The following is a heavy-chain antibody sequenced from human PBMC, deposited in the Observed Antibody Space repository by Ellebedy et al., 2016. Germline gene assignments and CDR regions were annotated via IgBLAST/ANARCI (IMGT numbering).Heavy chain of an antibody. D-gene: IGHD1-26*01. CDR3: TTSIVGIGK. V-gene: IGHV3-15*01. CDR1: KFDFSDYY. J-gene: IGHJ4*02. Sequence: GGSLRLXXVASKFDFSDYYMTWIRQAPGKGLEWVGRIKGKTDGESTDYAAPVKGRFTISRHRTRNTLFLQMNSLKIGDTAMYYCTTSIVGIGKWGQGTMVTVSS. CDR2: IKGKTDGEST.